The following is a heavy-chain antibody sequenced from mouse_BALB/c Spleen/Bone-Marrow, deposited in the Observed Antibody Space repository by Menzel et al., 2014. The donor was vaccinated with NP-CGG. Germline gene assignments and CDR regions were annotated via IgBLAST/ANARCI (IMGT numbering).Heavy chain of an antibody. J-gene: IGHJ2*01. CDR1: GFSLTSFG. D-gene: IGHD3-1*01. V-gene: IGHV2-9*02. Sequence: QVQLQQSGPGLVAPSQSLSITCTVSGFSLTSFGVHWVRQPPGKGLEWLGVIWAGGSTNYNSALMSRLSISKDNSQSXVFLKMNSLQTGDSAIYYCARAGSGFFDFWGQGTTLIVS. CDR2: IWAGGST. CDR3: ARAGSGFFDF.